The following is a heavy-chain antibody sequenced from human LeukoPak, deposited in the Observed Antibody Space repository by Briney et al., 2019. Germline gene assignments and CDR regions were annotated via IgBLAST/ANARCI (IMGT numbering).Heavy chain of an antibody. V-gene: IGHV4-34*01. CDR3: ARNPYNSSGYYYESAFDI. CDR2: INHSGST. J-gene: IGHJ3*02. CDR1: GGSFSGYY. D-gene: IGHD3-22*01. Sequence: SETLSLTCAVYGGSFSGYYWSWIRQPPGKGLEWIGEINHSGSTNYNPSLKSRVTISVDTSKNQFSLKLSSVTAADTAVYYCARNPYNSSGYYYESAFDIWGQGTMVTVSS.